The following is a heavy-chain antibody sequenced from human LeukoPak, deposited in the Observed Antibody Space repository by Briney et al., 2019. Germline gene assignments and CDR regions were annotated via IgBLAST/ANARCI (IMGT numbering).Heavy chain of an antibody. CDR2: IYPGDSDT. J-gene: IGHJ4*02. CDR3: ARLQGSGGSCFNY. V-gene: IGHV5-51*01. Sequence: GESLKISCKCSGYSFTIYWIGWVRQMPGKGLEWMGIIYPGDSDTRYSPSFQGQVTISADKSISTACLQWSSLKASDTAMYYCARLQGSGGSCFNYWGQGTLVTVSS. D-gene: IGHD2-15*01. CDR1: GYSFTIYW.